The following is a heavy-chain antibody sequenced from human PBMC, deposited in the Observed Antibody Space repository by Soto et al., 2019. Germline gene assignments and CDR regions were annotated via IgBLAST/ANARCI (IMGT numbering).Heavy chain of an antibody. CDR2: ISYEGRNK. J-gene: IGHJ6*02. CDR1: GFTFSSYG. D-gene: IGHD4-17*01. V-gene: IGHV3-30*18. CDR3: AQDRDFFGDAYYFGMDV. Sequence: QVQLVESGGGVVQPGRSLRLSCAASGFTFSSYGMHLVRQAPGKGLEWVTVISYEGRNKYYTDSVKGRFTFSRDNSKSTLYLQIDSLRVEDTAVYYCAQDRDFFGDAYYFGMDVWGQGTTVTVSS.